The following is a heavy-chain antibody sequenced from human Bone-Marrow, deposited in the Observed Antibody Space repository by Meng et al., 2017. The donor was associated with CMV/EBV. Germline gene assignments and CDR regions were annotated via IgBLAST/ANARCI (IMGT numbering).Heavy chain of an antibody. Sequence: ASVKVSCKASGYTFTGYYMHWVRQAPGQGLEWMGWINTNSGGTNYAQKFQGRVTMTRDTSISTAYMELSRLRSDDTAVYYCARGATGYSSLNWFDPWGQGTLVTVSS. V-gene: IGHV1-2*02. CDR1: GYTFTGYY. CDR3: ARGATGYSSLNWFDP. CDR2: INTNSGGT. J-gene: IGHJ5*02. D-gene: IGHD6-13*01.